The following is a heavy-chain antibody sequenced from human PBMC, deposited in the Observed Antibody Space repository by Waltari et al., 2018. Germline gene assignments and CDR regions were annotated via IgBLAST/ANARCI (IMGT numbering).Heavy chain of an antibody. V-gene: IGHV1-69*01. D-gene: IGHD6-13*01. CDR2: IIPILGTA. J-gene: IGHJ3*02. CDR1: GGTFSSYA. CDR3: AIGLAAAGGRAFDI. Sequence: QVQLVQSGAEVKKPGSSVKVSCKASGGTFSSYAISWVRQAPGQGLEWMGGIIPILGTANYAQKFQGRVTITADESTSTAYMELSSLRSEDTAVYYCAIGLAAAGGRAFDIWGQGTMVTVSS.